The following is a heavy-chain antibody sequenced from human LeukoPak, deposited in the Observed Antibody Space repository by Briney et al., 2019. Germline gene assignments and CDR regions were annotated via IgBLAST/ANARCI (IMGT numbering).Heavy chain of an antibody. CDR2: ITGSGSTK. Sequence: GGSLRLSCAASGFTFSTYEMNWVRQAPGKGLEWLSYITGSGSTKYYADSVRGRFTISRDNSENSLYLQINSLRAEDTAVYYCARLLDISDHWGQGTLATVSS. D-gene: IGHD3-22*01. J-gene: IGHJ4*02. CDR1: GFTFSTYE. V-gene: IGHV3-48*03. CDR3: ARLLDISDH.